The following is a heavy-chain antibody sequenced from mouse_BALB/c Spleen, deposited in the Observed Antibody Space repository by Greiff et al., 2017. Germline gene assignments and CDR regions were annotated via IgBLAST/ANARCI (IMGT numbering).Heavy chain of an antibody. Sequence: EVQLQQSGPGLVKPSQSLSLTCTVTGYSITSDYAWNWIRQFPGNKLECMGYISYSGSTSYNPSLKSRISITRDTSKNQFFLQLNSVTTEDTATYYCASSLLRLRAMDYWGQGTSVTVAA. V-gene: IGHV3-2*02. J-gene: IGHJ4*01. D-gene: IGHD1-2*01. CDR3: ASSLLRLRAMDY. CDR2: ISYSGST. CDR1: GYSITSDYA.